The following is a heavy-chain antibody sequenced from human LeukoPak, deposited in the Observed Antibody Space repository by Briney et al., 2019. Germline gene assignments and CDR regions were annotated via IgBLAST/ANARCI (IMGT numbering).Heavy chain of an antibody. CDR2: ISGNGDNT. V-gene: IGHV3-23*01. D-gene: IGHD3-22*01. Sequence: GRSPRLSCDASGFTLTSYAMNWVRQAPGKGLEWVSSISGNGDNTYYADSVKGRFTISRDNSKNTLYLQMNSLRAEDTAVYYCAKPPNYYDSSGYSYWGQGTLVTVSS. CDR1: GFTLTSYA. CDR3: AKPPNYYDSSGYSY. J-gene: IGHJ4*02.